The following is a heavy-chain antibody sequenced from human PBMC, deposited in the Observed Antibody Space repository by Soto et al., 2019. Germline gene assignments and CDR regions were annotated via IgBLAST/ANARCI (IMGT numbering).Heavy chain of an antibody. J-gene: IGHJ4*02. CDR1: GFTFRTYA. CDR3: AKDAGSTEYFFAS. CDR2: ISHDGSNT. Sequence: QVQVVESGGGVVQPGRSLRLSCAASGFTFRTYAMHWVRQAPGKGLEWVAVISHDGSNTDYGDSVKGRFTISRDNYKCTLSLQMNSLRPEDTGVYYCAKDAGSTEYFFASWGQGPLVSVSS. V-gene: IGHV3-30*18.